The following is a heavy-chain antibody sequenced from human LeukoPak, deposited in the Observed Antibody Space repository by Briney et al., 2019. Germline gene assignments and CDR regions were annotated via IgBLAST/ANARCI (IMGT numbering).Heavy chain of an antibody. V-gene: IGHV3-33*01. J-gene: IGHJ3*02. Sequence: GGSLRLSCAASGFTFSSYGMHWVRQAPGKGLEWVAVIWYDGSNKYYADSVKGRFTISRDNSKNTLYLQMNSLRAEDTAVYYCARELVGYCSGGSCADGDAFDIWGQGTMVTVSS. CDR1: GFTFSSYG. CDR3: ARELVGYCSGGSCADGDAFDI. CDR2: IWYDGSNK. D-gene: IGHD2-15*01.